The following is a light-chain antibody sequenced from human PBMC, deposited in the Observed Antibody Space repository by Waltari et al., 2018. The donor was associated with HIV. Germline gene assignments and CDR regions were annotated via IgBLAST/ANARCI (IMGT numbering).Light chain of an antibody. CDR1: QSVSTY. Sequence: EVVLTQSPATLSLSPGERAILSCRASQSVSTYLAWYQQKPGQPPRLLIYDASNRATGSPARFSGSGSGTDFTLTINSLEPEDFAVYYCKQRSNWPPLTFGGGTKVEIK. CDR3: KQRSNWPPLT. J-gene: IGKJ4*01. CDR2: DAS. V-gene: IGKV3-11*01.